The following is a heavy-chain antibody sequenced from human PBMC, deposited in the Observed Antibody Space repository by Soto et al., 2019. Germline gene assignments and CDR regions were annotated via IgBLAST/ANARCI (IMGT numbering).Heavy chain of an antibody. V-gene: IGHV1-2*02. CDR1: GYPVTAYY. Sequence: QLHLVQSGAVVKKHGASVTVSCSASGYPVTAYYMHWVRQAPGRGLEWMGGINPATGAAKYTQTFQGRVPLTRDTAASTVFMELCGLTSEDTGVFYCARGGGVGVAGSAAFDMWGQGTLVTVSS. D-gene: IGHD3-3*01. CDR2: INPATGAA. CDR3: ARGGGVGVAGSAAFDM. J-gene: IGHJ3*02.